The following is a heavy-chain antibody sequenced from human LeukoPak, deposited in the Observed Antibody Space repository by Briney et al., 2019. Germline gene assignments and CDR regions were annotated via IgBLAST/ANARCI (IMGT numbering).Heavy chain of an antibody. V-gene: IGHV4-39*01. CDR1: GGSISGSSYY. CDR3: ARHAVGPKDNWFDP. D-gene: IGHD1-26*01. Sequence: SETLSLTCTVSGGSISGSSYYWAWIRQPPGKGLEWIGNIFYTGSAYYNPSLKSRVTISVDTSKNQFSLRLTSASAADTAVFYCARHAVGPKDNWFDPWGQGTLVTVSS. J-gene: IGHJ5*02. CDR2: IFYTGSA.